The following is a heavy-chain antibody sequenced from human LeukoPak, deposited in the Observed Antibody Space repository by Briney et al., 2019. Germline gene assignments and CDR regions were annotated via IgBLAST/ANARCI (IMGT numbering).Heavy chain of an antibody. D-gene: IGHD3-9*01. CDR3: AKGPDYDIGADV. CDR2: INHSGST. Sequence: PSETLSLTCAVYGGSFSGYYWSWIRQPPGKGLEWIGEINHSGSTNYNPSLKSRVTISVDTSKNQFSLKLSSVTAEDTAVYYCAKGPDYDIGADVWGKGTTVTISS. J-gene: IGHJ6*04. V-gene: IGHV4-34*01. CDR1: GGSFSGYY.